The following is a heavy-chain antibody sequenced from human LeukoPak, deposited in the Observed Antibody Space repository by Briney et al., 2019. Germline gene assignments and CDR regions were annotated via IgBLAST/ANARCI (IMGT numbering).Heavy chain of an antibody. CDR3: ARHEVQLWREYYYYGMDV. J-gene: IGHJ6*02. V-gene: IGHV4-59*08. CDR2: IYYSGST. Sequence: SETLSLTCTVSGGSISSYYWSWIRQPPGKGLEWIGYIYYSGSTNYNPSLKSRVTIPVDTSKNQFSLKLSSVTAADTAVYYCARHEVQLWREYYYYGMDVWGQGTTVTVSS. CDR1: GGSISSYY. D-gene: IGHD5-18*01.